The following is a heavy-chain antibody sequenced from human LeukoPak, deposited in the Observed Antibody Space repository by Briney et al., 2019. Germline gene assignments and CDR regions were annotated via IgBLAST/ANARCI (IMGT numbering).Heavy chain of an antibody. V-gene: IGHV3-74*01. J-gene: IGHJ4*02. CDR2: INSDGSWT. CDR1: GNYW. CDR3: VSFNETY. Sequence: GGSLRLSCAASGNYWMHWVRQAPGKGLVWVSHINSDGSWTSYADSVKGRFTISKDNAKNTVYPQMNSLRAEDTAVYYCVSFNETYWGRGTLVTVSS.